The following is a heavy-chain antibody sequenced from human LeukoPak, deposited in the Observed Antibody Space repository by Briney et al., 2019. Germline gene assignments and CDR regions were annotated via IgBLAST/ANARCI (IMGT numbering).Heavy chain of an antibody. J-gene: IGHJ6*02. Sequence: SETLSLTCTVSGDSIRTYSWSWIRQSPGKGLEWIGYIDYTGSTNYNPSLKSRVTISVDTSKNHFSLKLTSVTAAVTSGYYCARHPVLLSCMDVWGQGTTVTVSS. V-gene: IGHV4-59*08. CDR3: ARHPVLLSCMDV. D-gene: IGHD2-21*01. CDR2: IDYTGST. CDR1: GDSIRTYS.